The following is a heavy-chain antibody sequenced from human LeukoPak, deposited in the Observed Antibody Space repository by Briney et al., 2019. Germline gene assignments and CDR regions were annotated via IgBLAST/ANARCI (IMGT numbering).Heavy chain of an antibody. CDR2: IKQDGSEK. V-gene: IGHV3-7*01. CDR3: ARGPIGGPAGYYDILTGRYYFDY. Sequence: GGSLRLSCAASGFTFSSYWMSWVRQAQGKGLEWVANIKQDGSEKYYVHSVKGRFTISRDNAKNSLYLQMNRLRAEDTAVYYCARGPIGGPAGYYDILTGRYYFDYWGQGTLVTVSS. CDR1: GFTFSSYW. J-gene: IGHJ4*02. D-gene: IGHD3-9*01.